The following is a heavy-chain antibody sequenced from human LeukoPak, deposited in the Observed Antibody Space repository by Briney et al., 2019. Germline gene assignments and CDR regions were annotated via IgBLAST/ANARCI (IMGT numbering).Heavy chain of an antibody. D-gene: IGHD3-10*01. Sequence: PSETLSLTCAVYGGSFSGYYWSWIRQPPGKGLEWIGEINHSGSTNYNPSLKSRVTISVDTSKNQFSLKLSSVTAADTAVYYCARAVFPPTGVRGTLTAGGYYYYMDVWGKGTTVTISS. J-gene: IGHJ6*03. CDR3: ARAVFPPTGVRGTLTAGGYYYYMDV. CDR2: INHSGST. CDR1: GGSFSGYY. V-gene: IGHV4-34*01.